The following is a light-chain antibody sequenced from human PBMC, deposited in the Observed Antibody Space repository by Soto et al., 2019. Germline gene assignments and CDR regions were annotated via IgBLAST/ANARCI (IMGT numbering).Light chain of an antibody. V-gene: IGKV1-39*01. J-gene: IGKJ2*02. CDR1: QSISSY. CDR2: AAS. CDR3: QESYSTPCT. Sequence: DIQMTQSPSSLSASVGDRVTITCRASQSISSYLNWYQQKPGKAPKLLIYAASSLQSGVPSRFSGSGSGTDFTLTISSLHPEDFATDDYQESYSTPCTFGQGNKLEIK.